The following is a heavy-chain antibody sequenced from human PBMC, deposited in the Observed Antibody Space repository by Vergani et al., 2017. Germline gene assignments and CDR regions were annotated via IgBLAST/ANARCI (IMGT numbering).Heavy chain of an antibody. CDR3: AKVPRKYIAAAGAHFDY. CDR2: ISGSGGST. V-gene: IGHV3-23*01. Sequence: EVQLLESGGGLVQPGGSLRLSCAASGFTFSSYAMSWVRQAPGKGLEWVSAISGSGGSTYSADSVKGRFTISRDNTTNTLYLQMNSLRAEDTAVYYCAKVPRKYIAAAGAHFDYWGQGTLVTVSS. J-gene: IGHJ4*02. D-gene: IGHD6-13*01. CDR1: GFTFSSYA.